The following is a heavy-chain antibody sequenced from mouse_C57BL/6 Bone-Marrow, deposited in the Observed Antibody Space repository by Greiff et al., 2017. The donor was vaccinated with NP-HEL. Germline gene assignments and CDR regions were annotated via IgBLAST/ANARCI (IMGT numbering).Heavy chain of an antibody. CDR2: IDPENGDT. V-gene: IGHV14-4*01. Sequence: VQLQQSGAELVRPGASVKLSCTASGFNIKDDYMHWVKQRPEQGLEWIGWIDPENGDTEYASKFQGTATITSDTSSNTAYLQLSSLTSEDTAVYYCTSYYFDYWGQGTTLTVSS. CDR1: GFNIKDDY. CDR3: TSYYFDY. J-gene: IGHJ2*01.